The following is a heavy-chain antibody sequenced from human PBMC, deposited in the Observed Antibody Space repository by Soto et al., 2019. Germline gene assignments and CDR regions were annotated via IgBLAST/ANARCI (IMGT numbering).Heavy chain of an antibody. CDR1: GYTFTSYA. Sequence: GASVKVSCKASGYTFTSYAMHWVRQAPGQGLEWMAWINAGNGNTKYSQKFQGRVTITRDTSASTAYMELSSLRSEDTAVYYCARGITLPTPLDYWGQGTLVTVSS. J-gene: IGHJ4*02. D-gene: IGHD1-20*01. V-gene: IGHV1-3*01. CDR2: INAGNGNT. CDR3: ARGITLPTPLDY.